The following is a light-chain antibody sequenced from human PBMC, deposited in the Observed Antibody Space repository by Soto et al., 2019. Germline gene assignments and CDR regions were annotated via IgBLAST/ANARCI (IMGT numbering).Light chain of an antibody. CDR1: QNINTW. V-gene: IGKV1-5*03. CDR3: HQYDTYPLT. J-gene: IGKJ1*01. CDR2: KAS. Sequence: DIQMTQSPSTLSASVGDRVTITCRASQNINTWLAWYQQKPGTAPKLLIHKASSLESGVPPRFSGSASGTEFTLTISSLQPDDFATYYCHQYDTYPLTFGQGTKVEVK.